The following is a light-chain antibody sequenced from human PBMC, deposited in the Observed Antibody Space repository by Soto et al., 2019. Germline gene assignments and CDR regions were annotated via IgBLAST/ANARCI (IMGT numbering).Light chain of an antibody. CDR2: DVS. J-gene: IGKJ3*01. Sequence: EIVLTQSPATLSLSPGERASLSFTASQSVGNSLAWYQHKPGQAPRLLIYDVSNRATGIPARFSGSGSGTDFTLTISSLEPEDFAVYYCQQCVIWPLFTFGPGTKVDIK. V-gene: IGKV3-11*01. CDR3: QQCVIWPLFT. CDR1: QSVGNS.